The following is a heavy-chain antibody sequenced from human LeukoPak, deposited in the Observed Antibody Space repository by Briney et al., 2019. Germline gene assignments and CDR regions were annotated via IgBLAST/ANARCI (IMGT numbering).Heavy chain of an antibody. Sequence: GGSLRLSCAASGFTFSSYSMNWVRQAPGKGLEWVSSISSSSSYIYYADSVKGRFTISRDNSKNTLYLQMNSLTAEDTALYYCAREGFGSYVFDIWGQGTMVTVSS. CDR1: GFTFSSYS. D-gene: IGHD3-10*01. CDR3: AREGFGSYVFDI. V-gene: IGHV3-21*01. J-gene: IGHJ3*02. CDR2: ISSSSSYI.